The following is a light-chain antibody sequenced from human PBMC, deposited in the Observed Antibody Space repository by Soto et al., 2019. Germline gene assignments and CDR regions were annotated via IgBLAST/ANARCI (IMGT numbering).Light chain of an antibody. J-gene: IGKJ5*01. V-gene: IGKV1-39*01. Sequence: DIQMTQSPSSLSASVGDRVIITCRASQTISSHLNWYQQKPGKAPNLLVYAASSLQSGDPSSFTGNGSGNDFTLTNSTLHPEDFPTYFCQQSYSTPITIGQGRRR. CDR1: QTISSH. CDR2: AAS. CDR3: QQSYSTPIT.